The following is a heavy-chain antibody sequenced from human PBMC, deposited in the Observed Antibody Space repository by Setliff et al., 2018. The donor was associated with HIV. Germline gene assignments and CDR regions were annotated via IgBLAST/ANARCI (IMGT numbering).Heavy chain of an antibody. D-gene: IGHD3-10*01. CDR1: GGSITSYY. CDR2: ISSRGST. J-gene: IGHJ4*02. Sequence: PSETLSLTCTVSGGSITSYYWNWIRQHPGKGLEWIGYISSRGSTYYNPSLKSRITISVDTSQNQVSLKLRSVTAADTAVYYCASGTYYKVDKWGQGTLVTVSS. V-gene: IGHV4-59*06. CDR3: ASGTYYKVDK.